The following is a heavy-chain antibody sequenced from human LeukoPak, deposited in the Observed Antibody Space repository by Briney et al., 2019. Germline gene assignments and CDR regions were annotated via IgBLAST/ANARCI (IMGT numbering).Heavy chain of an antibody. V-gene: IGHV3-33*01. CDR3: ARGLMSSAVAGADY. CDR2: IWYDGSNK. D-gene: IGHD6-19*01. CDR1: GFTFSSYG. Sequence: QPGRSLRLSCAASGFTFSSYGMHWVHQAPGKGLEWVAVIWYDGSNKYYAGSVKGRFTISRDNSKNTLYLQMNSLRAEDTAVYYCARGLMSSAVAGADYWGQGTLVTVSS. J-gene: IGHJ4*02.